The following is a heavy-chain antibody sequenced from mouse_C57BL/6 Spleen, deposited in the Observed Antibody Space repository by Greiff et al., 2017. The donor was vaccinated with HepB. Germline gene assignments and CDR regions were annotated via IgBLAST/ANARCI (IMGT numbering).Heavy chain of an antibody. J-gene: IGHJ4*01. CDR1: GYTFTDYY. CDR3: ARSPTGKDYAMDY. Sequence: EVQLQQSGPVLVKPGASVKMSCKASGYTFTDYYMNWVKQSHGKSLEWIGVINPYNGGTSYNQKFKGKATLTVDKSSSTAYMELNSLTSEDSAVYYCARSPTGKDYAMDYWGQGTSVTVSS. D-gene: IGHD4-1*01. V-gene: IGHV1-19*01. CDR2: INPYNGGT.